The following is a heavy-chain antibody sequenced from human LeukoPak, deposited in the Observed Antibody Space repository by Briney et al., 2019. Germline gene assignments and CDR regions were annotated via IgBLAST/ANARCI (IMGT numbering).Heavy chain of an antibody. V-gene: IGHV4-4*07. CDR2: IFASGST. CDR3: ARGFQYSSSWYGGFDP. CDR1: GGSISSFY. Sequence: PSETLSLTCTVSGGSISSFYWNWIRQPAGKGLEWIGRIFASGSTIYNPSLTSRVTMSVDASKNHIYLSLSSVTAADTAVYYCARGFQYSSSWYGGFDPWGQGILVTVSS. D-gene: IGHD6-13*01. J-gene: IGHJ5*02.